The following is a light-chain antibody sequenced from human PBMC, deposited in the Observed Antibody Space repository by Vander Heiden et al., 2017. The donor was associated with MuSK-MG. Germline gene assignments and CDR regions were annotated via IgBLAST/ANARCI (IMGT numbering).Light chain of an antibody. J-gene: IGLJ3*02. CDR1: ALPKQY. CDR3: QSADNSGFYLV. Sequence: YDLQQPPSVAVSPGQTDRITCSGDALPKQYAYGYQQKPGQAPVLVIYKDSERPSGSPERISGSSSGTKVTLTISGVQSEDEADYYCQSADNSGFYLVFGGGTKLTVL. V-gene: IGLV3-25*03. CDR2: KDS.